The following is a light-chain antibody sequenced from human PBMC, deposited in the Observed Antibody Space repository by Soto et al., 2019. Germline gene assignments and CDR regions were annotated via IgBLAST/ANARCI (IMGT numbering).Light chain of an antibody. Sequence: DIVMTQSPDSLAVSLGERATINCKSSQSVLYSSNNKNYLAWYQQKPGQPPKLLIYWASTRESGVPDRFRGSGSGTEFTLTISSLQAEDVAVYYCQQYFRPWTFGQGTKVEIK. CDR2: WAS. J-gene: IGKJ1*01. V-gene: IGKV4-1*01. CDR3: QQYFRPWT. CDR1: QSVLYSSNNKNY.